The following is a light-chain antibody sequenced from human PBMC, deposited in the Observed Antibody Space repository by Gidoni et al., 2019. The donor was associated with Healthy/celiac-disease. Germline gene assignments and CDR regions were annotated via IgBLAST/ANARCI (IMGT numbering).Light chain of an antibody. V-gene: IGKV1-5*03. CDR3: QQYNSYPRT. CDR2: KAS. Sequence: DIQMTQPPSTLSASVGDRVTITCRSSQSISSWLAWYQQKPGKAPKLLIYKASSLESGVPSRFSGSGSGTEFTLTISSLQPDDFATYSCQQYNSYPRTCGQGTKVEIK. J-gene: IGKJ1*01. CDR1: QSISSW.